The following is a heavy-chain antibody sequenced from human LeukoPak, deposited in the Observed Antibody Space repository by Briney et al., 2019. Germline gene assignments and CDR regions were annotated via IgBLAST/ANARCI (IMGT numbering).Heavy chain of an antibody. Sequence: PGGSLRLSCAASGFTFSSYDMHWVRQATGKGLEWVSAIGTAGDTYYPGSVKGRFTISRENAKNSLYLQMNSLRAGDTAVYYCAREYPGSNYYYYGMDVWGQGTTVTVSS. V-gene: IGHV3-13*01. CDR1: GFTFSSYD. CDR2: IGTAGDT. D-gene: IGHD2-2*01. CDR3: AREYPGSNYYYYGMDV. J-gene: IGHJ6*02.